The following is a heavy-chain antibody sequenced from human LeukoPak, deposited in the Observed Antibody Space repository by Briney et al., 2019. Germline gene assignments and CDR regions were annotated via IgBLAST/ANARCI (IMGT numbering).Heavy chain of an antibody. Sequence: EASVKVSCKASGYTFTSYYMHWVRQAPGQGLEWIGIINPSGGSTSYAQKFQGRVTMTRDTSTSTVYMELSSLRSEDTAVYYCARYGKYSSGWITAFDIWGQGTMVTVSS. CDR3: ARYGKYSSGWITAFDI. D-gene: IGHD6-19*01. J-gene: IGHJ3*02. V-gene: IGHV1-46*01. CDR1: GYTFTSYY. CDR2: INPSGGST.